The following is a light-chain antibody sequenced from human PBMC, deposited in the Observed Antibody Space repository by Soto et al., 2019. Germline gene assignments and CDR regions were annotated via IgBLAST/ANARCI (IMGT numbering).Light chain of an antibody. J-gene: IGKJ2*01. CDR3: EQYGTSPYT. Sequence: ENLLTQSPGTLSLSPGERATLSCRASQSVSSTYLAWYQQTPGQAPRLLIYGASSMAPGIPDRFSGSGSGTDFTLTISRLEPEDFAVYFCEQYGTSPYTFGQGTKLEIK. CDR2: GAS. V-gene: IGKV3-20*01. CDR1: QSVSSTY.